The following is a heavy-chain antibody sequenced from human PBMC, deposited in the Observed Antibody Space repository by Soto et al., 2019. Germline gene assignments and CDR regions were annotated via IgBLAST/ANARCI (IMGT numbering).Heavy chain of an antibody. D-gene: IGHD1-1*01. J-gene: IGHJ4*02. Sequence: GGSLRLSCAASGFTVSSNYMSGVRQAPGKGLEWVSVIYSGGSTYYADSVEGRFTISRHNSKNTLYLQMNSLRAEDTAVYYCARDGSERGDYYFDYWGQGTLVTVSS. CDR2: IYSGGST. V-gene: IGHV3-53*04. CDR1: GFTVSSNY. CDR3: ARDGSERGDYYFDY.